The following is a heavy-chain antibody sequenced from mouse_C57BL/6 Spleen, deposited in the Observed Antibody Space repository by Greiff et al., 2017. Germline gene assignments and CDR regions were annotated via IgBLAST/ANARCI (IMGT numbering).Heavy chain of an antibody. CDR3: ARWIDDYDREFDY. V-gene: IGHV1-82*01. D-gene: IGHD2-4*01. CDR2: IYPGDGDT. Sequence: QVQLQQSGPELVKPGASVKISCKASGYAFSSSWMNWVKQRPGKGLEWIGRIYPGDGDTNYNGKFKGKATLTADKSSSTAYMQLSSLTSEDSAVYFCARWIDDYDREFDYWGQGTTLTVSS. J-gene: IGHJ2*01. CDR1: GYAFSSSW.